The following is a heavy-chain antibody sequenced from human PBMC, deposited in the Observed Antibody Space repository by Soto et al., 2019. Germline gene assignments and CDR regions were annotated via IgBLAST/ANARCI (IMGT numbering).Heavy chain of an antibody. Sequence: SVKVSCKASGGTFSSYTISWVRQAPGQGLEWMGRIIPILGIANYAQKFQGRVTITADKSTSTAYMELSSLRSEDTAVYYCARDAYYGSGSYYNGYYYYGMDVWGQGTPVTVSS. D-gene: IGHD3-10*01. CDR3: ARDAYYGSGSYYNGYYYYGMDV. CDR1: GGTFSSYT. J-gene: IGHJ6*02. V-gene: IGHV1-69*04. CDR2: IIPILGIA.